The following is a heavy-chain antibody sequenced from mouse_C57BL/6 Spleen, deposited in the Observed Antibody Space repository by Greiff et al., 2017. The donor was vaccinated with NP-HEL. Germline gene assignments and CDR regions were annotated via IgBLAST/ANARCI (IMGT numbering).Heavy chain of an antibody. CDR1: GFTFSSYA. J-gene: IGHJ3*01. CDR2: ISDGGSYT. V-gene: IGHV5-4*03. D-gene: IGHD2-5*01. CDR3: AQAYYSNLLFAY. Sequence: EVKLVESGGGLVKPGGSLKLSCAASGFTFSSYAMSWVRQTPEKRLEWVATISDGGSYTYYPDNVKSRFTISRDTAKNNLYLQMSHLKSEDTAMYYCAQAYYSNLLFAYWGQGTLVTVSA.